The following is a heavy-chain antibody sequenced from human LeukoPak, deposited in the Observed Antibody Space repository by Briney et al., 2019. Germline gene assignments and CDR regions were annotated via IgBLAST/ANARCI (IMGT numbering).Heavy chain of an antibody. CDR1: GYTLTELS. CDR3: ATVGGYSYGYYWAVYYYGMDV. D-gene: IGHD5-18*01. J-gene: IGHJ6*02. CDR2: FDPEDGET. V-gene: IGHV1-24*01. Sequence: ASVKVSCKVSGYTLTELSMHWVRQAPGKGLEWMGGFDPEDGETIYAQKFQGRVTMTEDTSTDTAYMELSSLRSEDTAVYYCATVGGYSYGYYWAVYYYGMDVWGQGTTVTVSS.